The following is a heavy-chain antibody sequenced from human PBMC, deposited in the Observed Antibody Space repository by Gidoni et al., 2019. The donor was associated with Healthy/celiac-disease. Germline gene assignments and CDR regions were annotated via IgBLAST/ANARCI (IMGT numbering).Heavy chain of an antibody. J-gene: IGHJ4*02. D-gene: IGHD6-19*01. CDR3: TRPIAVAATQGAFDY. CDR2: IRSKAYGGTT. Sequence: EVQLVESGGGLVQPGRSLRLSCTASGFTFGDYAMSWFRQAPGKGLEWVGFIRSKAYGGTTEYAASVKGRFTISRDDSKSIAYLQMNSLKTEDTAVYYCTRPIAVAATQGAFDYWGQGTLVTVSS. V-gene: IGHV3-49*03. CDR1: GFTFGDYA.